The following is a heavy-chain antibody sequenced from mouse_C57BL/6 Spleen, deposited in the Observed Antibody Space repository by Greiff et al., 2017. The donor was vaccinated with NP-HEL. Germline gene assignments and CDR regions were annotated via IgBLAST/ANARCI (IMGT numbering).Heavy chain of an antibody. CDR1: GYAFSSYW. V-gene: IGHV1-80*01. CDR2: IYPGDGDT. CDR3: ARKGERSWFAY. Sequence: QVQLKESGAELVKPGASVKISCKASGYAFSSYWMNWVKQRPGTGLEWIGQIYPGDGDTNYNGKFKGKATLTADKSSSTAYMQLSSLTSEDSAVYFCARKGERSWFAYWGQGTLVTVSA. J-gene: IGHJ3*01.